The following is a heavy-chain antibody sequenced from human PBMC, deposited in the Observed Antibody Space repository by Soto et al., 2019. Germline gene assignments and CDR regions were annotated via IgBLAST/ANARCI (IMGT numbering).Heavy chain of an antibody. D-gene: IGHD3-3*01. Sequence: SETLSLTCTVSGGSISSSSYYWGWIRQPPGKGLEWIGSIYYSGSTYYNPSLKSRVTISVDTSKNQFSLKLSSVTAADTAVYYCARRYSRRYDLWSGYFEGSRWFDPWGQGTLVTVSS. CDR2: IYYSGST. CDR3: ARRYSRRYDLWSGYFEGSRWFDP. V-gene: IGHV4-39*01. CDR1: GGSISSSSYY. J-gene: IGHJ5*02.